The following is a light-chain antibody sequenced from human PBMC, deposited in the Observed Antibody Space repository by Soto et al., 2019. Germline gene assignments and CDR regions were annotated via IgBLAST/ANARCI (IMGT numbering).Light chain of an antibody. CDR2: SNN. CDR3: AAWDDSLNGHV. J-gene: IGLJ1*01. CDR1: SSNIGSNT. Sequence: QSVLTQPPSASRTPGQRVTISCSGSSSNIGSNTVNWYQQLPGTAPKLLIYSNNQRPSGVPDRFSGSKSGTSASLAISGLQSEDDADYYCAAWDDSLNGHVFGTGTKLTVL. V-gene: IGLV1-44*01.